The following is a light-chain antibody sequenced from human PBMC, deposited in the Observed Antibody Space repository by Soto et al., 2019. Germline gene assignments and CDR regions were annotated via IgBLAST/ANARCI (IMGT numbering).Light chain of an antibody. CDR1: QSVSSSY. Sequence: EIVLTQSPGTLSLSPGERATLSCRASQSVSSSYLAWYQQKPGQAPRLLIYGASSRATGIPDRFSGSGSGTDFTLTISRLEPEDFAVYYCQQDGSSQTWTFGQGTKVEIK. V-gene: IGKV3-20*01. CDR2: GAS. J-gene: IGKJ1*01. CDR3: QQDGSSQTWT.